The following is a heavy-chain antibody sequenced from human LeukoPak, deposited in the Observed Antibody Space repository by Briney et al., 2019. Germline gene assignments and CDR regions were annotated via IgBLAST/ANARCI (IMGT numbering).Heavy chain of an antibody. D-gene: IGHD5-12*01. CDR2: IYYSGST. Sequence: PSETLSLTCTVSGGSISNYYWSWIRQPPGKGPEWIGYIYYSGSTNYNPSLKSRVTISVDTSKNQFSLKLSSVTAADTAVYYCASYSGYDKTFDYWGQGTLVTVSS. J-gene: IGHJ4*02. V-gene: IGHV4-59*01. CDR3: ASYSGYDKTFDY. CDR1: GGSISNYY.